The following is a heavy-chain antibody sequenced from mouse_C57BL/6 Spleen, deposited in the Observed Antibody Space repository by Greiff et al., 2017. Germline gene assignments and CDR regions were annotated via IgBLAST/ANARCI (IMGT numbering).Heavy chain of an antibody. Sequence: EVKLVESGGGLVQPGGSLSLSCAASGFTFTDYYMSWVRQPPGKALEWLGFIRNKANGYTTEYSASVKGRFTISRDNSQSILYLQMSALRAEDSATYYCARSPLWLRQAMGGWGQGASVTVAS. CDR1: GFTFTDYY. CDR3: ARSPLWLRQAMGG. CDR2: IRNKANGYTT. D-gene: IGHD2-2*01. J-gene: IGHJ4*01. V-gene: IGHV7-3*01.